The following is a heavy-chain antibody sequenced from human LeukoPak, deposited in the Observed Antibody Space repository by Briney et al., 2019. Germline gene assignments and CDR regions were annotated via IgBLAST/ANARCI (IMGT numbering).Heavy chain of an antibody. CDR1: GGSFNGYY. V-gene: IGHV4-34*01. D-gene: IGHD3-22*01. CDR2: IKDSGET. CDR3: ARRGGGYYPYYFDY. J-gene: IGHJ4*02. Sequence: SATLSLTCAVYGGSFNGYYWSWIRQPPGKGLEWIGEIKDSGETNYNPSLKSRVTISVATSKNQFSLKLSSVTAADTAVYYCARRGGGYYPYYFDYWGQGTLVTVSS.